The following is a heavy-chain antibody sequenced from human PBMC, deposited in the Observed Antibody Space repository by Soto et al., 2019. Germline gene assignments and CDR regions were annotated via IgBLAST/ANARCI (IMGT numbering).Heavy chain of an antibody. CDR3: ATNLLVDSSRYYHARGGY. CDR1: GFTFSSFS. CDR2: ISSSSSYI. D-gene: IGHD3-22*01. Sequence: GGSLRLSCVAPGFTFSSFSMTWVRQAPGKGLEWVSSISSSSSYIYYADSVKGRFTVSRDNAKNSLYLQMNSLRAEDTAVYYCATNLLVDSSRYYHARGGYWGQGTLVTVSS. V-gene: IGHV3-21*01. J-gene: IGHJ4*02.